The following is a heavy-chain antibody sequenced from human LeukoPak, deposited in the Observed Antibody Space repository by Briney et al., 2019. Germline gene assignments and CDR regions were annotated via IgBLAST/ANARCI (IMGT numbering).Heavy chain of an antibody. CDR3: ARVQGWLRPVDY. J-gene: IGHJ4*02. CDR1: GFIFSSYS. V-gene: IGHV3-21*01. Sequence: GGSLRLSCAASGFIFSSYSMNWVRQAPGKGLEWVSSISSSSSYIYYADSVKGRFTISRDNAKNSLYLQMNSLRAEDTAVYYCARVQGWLRPVDYWGQGTLVTVSS. CDR2: ISSSSSYI. D-gene: IGHD5-12*01.